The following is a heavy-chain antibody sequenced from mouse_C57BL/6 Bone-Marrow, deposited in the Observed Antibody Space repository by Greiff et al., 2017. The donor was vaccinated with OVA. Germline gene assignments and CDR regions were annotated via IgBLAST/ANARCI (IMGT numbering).Heavy chain of an antibody. J-gene: IGHJ2*01. CDR1: GYTFTDYE. Sequence: QVQLKQSGAELVRPGASVTLSCKASGYTFTDYEMHWVKQTPVHGLEWIGAIDPETGGTAYNQKFKGKAILTADKSSSTAYMELRSLTSEDSAVYYCTRPLYYGSSHDYWGQGTTLTVSS. D-gene: IGHD1-1*01. CDR3: TRPLYYGSSHDY. V-gene: IGHV1-15*01. CDR2: IDPETGGT.